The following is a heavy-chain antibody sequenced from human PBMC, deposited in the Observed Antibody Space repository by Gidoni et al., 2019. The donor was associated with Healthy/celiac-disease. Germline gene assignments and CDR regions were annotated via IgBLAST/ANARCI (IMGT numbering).Heavy chain of an antibody. V-gene: IGHV3-30-3*01. CDR3: ARAPGEEQQLVDY. CDR1: GFTFSSYA. D-gene: IGHD6-13*01. Sequence: GESGGGVVQPGRSLRLSCAASGFTFSSYAMHWVRQAPGKGLEWVAVISYDGSNKYYADSVKGRFTISRDNSKNTLYLQMNSLRAEDTAVYYCARAPGEEQQLVDYWGQGTLVTVSS. CDR2: ISYDGSNK. J-gene: IGHJ4*02.